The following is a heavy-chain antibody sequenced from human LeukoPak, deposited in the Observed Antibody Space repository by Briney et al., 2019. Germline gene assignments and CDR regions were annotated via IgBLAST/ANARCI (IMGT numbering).Heavy chain of an antibody. V-gene: IGHV3-74*01. J-gene: IGHJ5*02. Sequence: QPGGSLRLSCAAAGFTLSSYWMNWLRQGPGKWLVWVSRISSDGRTTSYAGSVKGRFTISRDNAKNTLYLQMNSLRAEDTATYYCAKVNSPGWFGPWGQGTLVTVS. CDR3: AKVNSPGWFGP. CDR2: ISSDGRTT. CDR1: GFTLSSYW. D-gene: IGHD4-11*01.